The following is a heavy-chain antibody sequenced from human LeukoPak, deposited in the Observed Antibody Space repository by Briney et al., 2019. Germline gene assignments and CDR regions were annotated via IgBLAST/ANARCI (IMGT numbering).Heavy chain of an antibody. CDR3: AREITIFGVVTTYYYMDV. D-gene: IGHD3-3*01. CDR2: MNPNSGNT. CDR1: GYTFTSYD. V-gene: IGHV1-8*01. Sequence: GASVKVSCKASGYTFTSYDINWVRQATGQGLEWMGWMNPNSGNTGYAQKLQGRVTMTRNTSISTAYMELSSLRSEDTAVYYCAREITIFGVVTTYYYMDVWGKGTTVTVSS. J-gene: IGHJ6*03.